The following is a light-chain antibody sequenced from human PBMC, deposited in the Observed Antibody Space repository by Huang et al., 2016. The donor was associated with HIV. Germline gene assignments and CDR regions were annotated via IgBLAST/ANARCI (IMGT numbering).Light chain of an antibody. Sequence: DIQMTQSPSSLSAFVGDTVTITCRASQVIDNSLAWYQQKPGRPPKLLIYVASTLQSGVPSRLNGSGSGTDFTLTISNLQTEDVATYYCQKYDSAPRTCGQGTRV. V-gene: IGKV1-27*01. CDR2: VAS. CDR1: QVIDNS. CDR3: QKYDSAPRT. J-gene: IGKJ1*01.